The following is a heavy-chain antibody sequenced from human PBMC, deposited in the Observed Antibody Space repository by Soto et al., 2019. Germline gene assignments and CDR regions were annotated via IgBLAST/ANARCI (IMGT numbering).Heavy chain of an antibody. J-gene: IGHJ5*02. V-gene: IGHV4-34*01. CDR1: GGSFSGYY. D-gene: IGHD4-17*01. CDR2: INHSGST. Sequence: PSETLSLTCAVYGGSFSGYYWSWIRQPPGKGLEWIGEINHSGSTNYNPSLKSRVTISVDTSKNQFSLKLSSVTAADTAVYYCARLAKTTLYNWFDPWGQGTLVTVSS. CDR3: ARLAKTTLYNWFDP.